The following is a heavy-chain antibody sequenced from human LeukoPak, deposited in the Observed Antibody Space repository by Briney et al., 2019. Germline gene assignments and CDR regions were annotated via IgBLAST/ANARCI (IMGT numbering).Heavy chain of an antibody. CDR1: GFSISTYG. Sequence: GGSLSLSCAASGFSISTYGLHWVRQAAGKGLESVAFIQYDGSNKYYADSVKGRFTISRDNSKNTLYLQMNSLRAEDTAVYYCARGTYYYDRNFDYWGQGTLVTVTS. CDR2: IQYDGSNK. CDR3: ARGTYYYDRNFDY. J-gene: IGHJ4*02. V-gene: IGHV3-30*02. D-gene: IGHD3-22*01.